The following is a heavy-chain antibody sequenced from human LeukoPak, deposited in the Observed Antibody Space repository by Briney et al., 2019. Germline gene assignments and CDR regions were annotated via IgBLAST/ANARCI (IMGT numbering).Heavy chain of an antibody. J-gene: IGHJ4*02. V-gene: IGHV3-9*01. CDR3: EKDIHDILTGPLGY. CDR1: GFTFDDYA. CDR2: ISWNSGSI. Sequence: GRSLRLSCAASGFTFDDYAMHWVRQAPGKGLEWVSGISWNSGSIGYADSVKGRFTISRDNAKNSLYLQMNSLRAEDTALYYCEKDIHDILTGPLGYWGQGPLVTVSS. D-gene: IGHD3-9*01.